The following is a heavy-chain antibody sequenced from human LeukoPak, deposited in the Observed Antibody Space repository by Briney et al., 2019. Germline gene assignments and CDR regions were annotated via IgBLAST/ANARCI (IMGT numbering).Heavy chain of an antibody. CDR3: ARVRIQLWSYYDD. J-gene: IGHJ4*02. V-gene: IGHV3-64*01. D-gene: IGHD5-18*01. Sequence: GGSLRLSCAAAGFTFSSYAMHWVRQAPGKGLEYVSAISSNGGSTYYANSVKGRFTISRDNSKNTLYLQMGSLRAEDMAVYYCARVRIQLWSYYDDWGQGTLVTVSS. CDR2: ISSNGGST. CDR1: GFTFSSYA.